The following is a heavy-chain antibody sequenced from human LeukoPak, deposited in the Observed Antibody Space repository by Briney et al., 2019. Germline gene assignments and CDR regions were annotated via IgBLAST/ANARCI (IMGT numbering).Heavy chain of an antibody. D-gene: IGHD1-26*01. CDR2: INSNSGAR. Sequence: ASVKVSCKASGYTFSGYYMHWVRQAPGQGLESMGWINSNSGARNYAPKFQGRVTFSRYNSISTAYMELSSLRSDDTAIYYCARGRGGATTGFDHWGQGTLVTVSS. J-gene: IGHJ4*02. CDR3: ARGRGGATTGFDH. CDR1: GYTFSGYY. V-gene: IGHV1-2*02.